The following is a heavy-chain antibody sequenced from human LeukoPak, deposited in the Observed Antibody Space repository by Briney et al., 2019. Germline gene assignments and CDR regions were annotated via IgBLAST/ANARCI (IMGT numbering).Heavy chain of an antibody. Sequence: PSETLSLTCTVSGGSISSSSYYWGWIRQPPGTGLEWIGEINHSGSTNYNPSLKSRVTISVDTSKNQFSLKLSSVTAADTAVYYCARVVLMVYARWFDPWGQGTLVTVSS. J-gene: IGHJ5*02. D-gene: IGHD2-8*01. CDR3: ARVVLMVYARWFDP. V-gene: IGHV4-39*07. CDR1: GGSISSSSYY. CDR2: INHSGST.